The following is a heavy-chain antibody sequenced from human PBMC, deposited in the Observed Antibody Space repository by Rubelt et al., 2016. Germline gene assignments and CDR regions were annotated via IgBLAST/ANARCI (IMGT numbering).Heavy chain of an antibody. J-gene: IGHJ4*02. CDR2: ISYDGSNK. D-gene: IGHD3-10*01. V-gene: IGHV3-30*18. Sequence: SSYGMHWVRQAPGKGLEWVAVISYDGSNKYYADSVKGRFTISRDNSKNTLYLQMNSLRAEDTAVYYCAKDPYYYGSGSYEDYWGQGTLVTVSS. CDR3: AKDPYYYGSGSYEDY. CDR1: SSYG.